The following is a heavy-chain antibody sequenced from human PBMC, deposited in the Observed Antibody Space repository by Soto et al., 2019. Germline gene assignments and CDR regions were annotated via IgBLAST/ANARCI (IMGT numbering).Heavy chain of an antibody. CDR1: GYTLTGLS. D-gene: IGHD3-3*01. J-gene: IGHJ5*02. CDR2: FDPEDGET. CDR3: ATVTDYDFWSGYPNWFDP. Sequence: ASVKVSCKVSGYTLTGLSMHWVRQAPGKGLEWMGGFDPEDGETIYAQKFQGRVTMTEDTSTDTAYMELSSLRSEDTAVYYCATVTDYDFWSGYPNWFDPWGQGTLVTVSS. V-gene: IGHV1-24*01.